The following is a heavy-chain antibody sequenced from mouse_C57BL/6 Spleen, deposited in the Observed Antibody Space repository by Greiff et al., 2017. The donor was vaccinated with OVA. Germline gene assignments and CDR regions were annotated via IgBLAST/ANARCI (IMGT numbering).Heavy chain of an antibody. D-gene: IGHD2-2*01. CDR3: TKDGYDAPLFAY. CDR2: IYPGNSDT. Sequence: EVQLQQSGTVLARPGASVKMSCKTSGYTFTSYWMHWVKQRPGQGLEWIGAIYPGNSDTSYNQKFKGKAKLTAVTSASTAYMELSSLTNEDSAVYYCTKDGYDAPLFAYWGQGTLVTVSA. CDR1: GYTFTSYW. J-gene: IGHJ3*01. V-gene: IGHV1-5*01.